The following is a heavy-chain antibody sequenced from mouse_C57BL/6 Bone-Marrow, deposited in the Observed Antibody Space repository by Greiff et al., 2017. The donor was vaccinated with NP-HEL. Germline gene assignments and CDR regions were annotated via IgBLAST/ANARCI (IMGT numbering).Heavy chain of an antibody. D-gene: IGHD3-3*01. J-gene: IGHJ4*01. V-gene: IGHV5-17*01. CDR3: ARGWDYAMDY. CDR1: GFTFSDYG. Sequence: EVKLVESGGGLVKPGGSLKLSCAASGFTFSDYGMHWVRQAPEKGLEWVAYISSGSSTLYYADTVKGRFTISRDNAKNTLFLQMTSLRSEDTAMYYCARGWDYAMDYWGQGTSVTVSS. CDR2: ISSGSSTL.